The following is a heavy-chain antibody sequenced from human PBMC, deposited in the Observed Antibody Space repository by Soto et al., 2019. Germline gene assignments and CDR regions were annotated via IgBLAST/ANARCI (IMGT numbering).Heavy chain of an antibody. Sequence: QVQLVQSGAEVRKPGSSVRVSCKASGGTFSNNAISWVRQAPGQGLEWMGGIIPVFDTTKYAQKFQGRVSITADKPTSTAYMELTSLTSEDTAVYYCARDQSGEYSRLDPWGQGTLVTVSS. D-gene: IGHD1-26*01. CDR2: IIPVFDTT. V-gene: IGHV1-69*06. CDR1: GGTFSNNA. CDR3: ARDQSGEYSRLDP. J-gene: IGHJ5*02.